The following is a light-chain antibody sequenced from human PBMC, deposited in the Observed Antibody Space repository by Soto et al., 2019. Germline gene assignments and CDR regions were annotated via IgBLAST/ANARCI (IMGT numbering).Light chain of an antibody. V-gene: IGKV1-39*01. J-gene: IGKJ2*01. CDR2: TSG. Sequence: IHMTQSPSSLSASVGDRITVTCRASQRITTYVNWYQLKPGEAPKLLISTSGTLQRGVPSRFSGSGSGTDFTRTITRLQPADFATYFCQQTYSTPYTVGQGTKLEIK. CDR3: QQTYSTPYT. CDR1: QRITTY.